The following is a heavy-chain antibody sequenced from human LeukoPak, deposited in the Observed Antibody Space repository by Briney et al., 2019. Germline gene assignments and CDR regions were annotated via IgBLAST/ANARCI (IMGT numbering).Heavy chain of an antibody. CDR3: ARDGEVGATTVHY. CDR2: IIPIFGTA. CDR1: GGTFSSYA. D-gene: IGHD1-26*01. V-gene: IGHV1-69*13. Sequence: SVKVSCKASGGTFSSYAISWVRQAPGQGLEWMGGIIPIFGTANYAQKFQGRVTITADESTSTAYMELSSLRSEDTAVYYCARDGEVGATTVHYWGQGTLVTVSS. J-gene: IGHJ4*02.